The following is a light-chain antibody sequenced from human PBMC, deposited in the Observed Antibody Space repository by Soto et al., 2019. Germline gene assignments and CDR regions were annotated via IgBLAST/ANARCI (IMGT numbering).Light chain of an antibody. CDR3: CLYVGATTYV. CDR1: SGYVGTYSL. CDR2: EGH. Sequence: QSALAQPASVSGSPGQSITISCTGASGYVGTYSLVSWYQQHPGKAPKVVIYEGHKRPSGVPDRFSGSTSVNTASLTISGLQTDDEADYSCCLYVGATTYVFGTGTKVTVL. V-gene: IGLV2-23*01. J-gene: IGLJ1*01.